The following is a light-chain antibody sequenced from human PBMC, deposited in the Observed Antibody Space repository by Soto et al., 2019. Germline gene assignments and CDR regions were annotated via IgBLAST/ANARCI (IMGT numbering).Light chain of an antibody. V-gene: IGLV3-21*04. CDR2: YDR. CDR3: QVWDTTSDPEGV. Sequence: SYELTQPPSVSETPGKTATITCGGSDIGSKSVNWYQQKQGQAPVLIMFYDRVRPSGIPARFSGSNSGNTATLTISGVEVGDEADYYCQVWDTTSDPEGVFGGGTQLTVL. CDR1: DIGSKS. J-gene: IGLJ3*02.